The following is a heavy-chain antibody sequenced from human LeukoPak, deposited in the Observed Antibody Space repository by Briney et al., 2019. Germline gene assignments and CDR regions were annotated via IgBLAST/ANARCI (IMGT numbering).Heavy chain of an antibody. CDR2: ISSSSSYI. CDR1: GFTFSSYS. J-gene: IGHJ4*02. Sequence: GGSLRLSCAASGFTFSSYSMNWVRQAPGKGLEWVSSISSSSSYIYYADSVKGRFTISRDNAKNSLYLQMNSLRAEDTAVYYCAGSYSNYPWFYFDYWGQGTLVTVSS. D-gene: IGHD4-11*01. CDR3: AGSYSNYPWFYFDY. V-gene: IGHV3-21*01.